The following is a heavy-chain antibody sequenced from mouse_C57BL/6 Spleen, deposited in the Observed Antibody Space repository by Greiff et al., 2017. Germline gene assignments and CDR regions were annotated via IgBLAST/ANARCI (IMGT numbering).Heavy chain of an antibody. CDR1: GFTFSDYG. CDR3: ARRRGDSSRWYFDV. Sequence: DVKLVESGGGLVKPGGSLKLSCAASGFTFSDYGMHWVRQAPEKGLEWVAYISSGSSTIYYADTVKGRFTISRDNAKNTLFLQMTSLRSEDTAMYYCARRRGDSSRWYFDVWGTGTTVTVSS. V-gene: IGHV5-17*01. CDR2: ISSGSSTI. D-gene: IGHD3-2*02. J-gene: IGHJ1*03.